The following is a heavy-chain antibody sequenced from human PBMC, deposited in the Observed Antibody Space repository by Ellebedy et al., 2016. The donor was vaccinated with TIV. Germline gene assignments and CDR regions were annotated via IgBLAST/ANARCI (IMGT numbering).Heavy chain of an antibody. CDR2: IYYSGST. CDR3: ARHFVRSGAWSP. D-gene: IGHD1-26*01. V-gene: IGHV4-39*01. J-gene: IGHJ6*02. Sequence: SETLSLXXTVSGGSISSYYWGWIRQPPGKGLEWIGSIYYSGSTYYNPSLKSRVTISVDTSKNQFSLKLSSVTAADTAVYYCARHFVRSGAWSPWGQGTTVTVSS. CDR1: GGSISSYY.